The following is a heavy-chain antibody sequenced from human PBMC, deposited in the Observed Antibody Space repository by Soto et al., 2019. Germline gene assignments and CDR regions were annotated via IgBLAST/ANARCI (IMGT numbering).Heavy chain of an antibody. D-gene: IGHD1-1*01. V-gene: IGHV3-33*01. CDR2: IWYDGSNK. J-gene: IGHJ6*02. CDR1: GFTFSSYG. CDR3: AREGDDNGMDV. Sequence: PGWSLRLSCAASGFTFSSYGMHWVRQAPGKGLEWVAVIWYDGSNKYYADSVKGRFTISRDNSKNTLYLQMNSLRAEDTAVYYCAREGDDNGMDVWGQVTTGTVSS.